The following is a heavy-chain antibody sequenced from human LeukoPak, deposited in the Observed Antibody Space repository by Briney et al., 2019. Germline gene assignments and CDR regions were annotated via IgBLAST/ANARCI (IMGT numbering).Heavy chain of an antibody. Sequence: GESLKISCKGSGYSFTSYWIGWVRQMPGKGLEWMGIIYPGDSDTRYSPSFRGQVTISADKSISTAYLQWSSLKASDTAMYYCARLPLVGIELVYFDYWGQGTLVTVSS. CDR2: IYPGDSDT. CDR1: GYSFTSYW. D-gene: IGHD6-13*01. CDR3: ARLPLVGIELVYFDY. J-gene: IGHJ4*02. V-gene: IGHV5-51*01.